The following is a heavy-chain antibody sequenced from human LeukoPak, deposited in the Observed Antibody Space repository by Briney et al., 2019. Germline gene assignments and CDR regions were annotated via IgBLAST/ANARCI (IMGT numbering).Heavy chain of an antibody. V-gene: IGHV1-24*01. J-gene: IGHJ3*02. CDR2: FDPEDGET. CDR1: GYTLTELS. D-gene: IGHD3-10*01. Sequence: ASVKVSCKVSGYTLTELSMHWVRQAPGKGLEWMGGFDPEDGETIYAQKFQGRVTMTRDTSTSTVYMELSSLRSEDTAVYYCARDLIGPHAFDIWGQGTMVTVSS. CDR3: ARDLIGPHAFDI.